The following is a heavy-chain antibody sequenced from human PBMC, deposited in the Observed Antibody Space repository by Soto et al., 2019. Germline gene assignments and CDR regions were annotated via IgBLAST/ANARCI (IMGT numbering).Heavy chain of an antibody. Sequence: PSETLSLTCTVSGGSIGSGGHYWSWIRQHPGKGLEWIGYIYYSGSTYYNPSLKSRVTISVDTSKNQFSLKLSSVTAADTAVYYCARGGTPYYYYYYMDVWGKGTTVTVSS. V-gene: IGHV4-31*03. CDR3: ARGGTPYYYYYYMDV. J-gene: IGHJ6*03. CDR2: IYYSGST. D-gene: IGHD1-26*01. CDR1: GGSIGSGGHY.